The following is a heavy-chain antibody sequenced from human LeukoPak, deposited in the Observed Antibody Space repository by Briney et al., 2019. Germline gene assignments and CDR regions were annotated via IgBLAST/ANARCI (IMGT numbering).Heavy chain of an antibody. CDR3: ARHVGDVGSNINHYYYYMDV. D-gene: IGHD3-10*01. J-gene: IGHJ6*03. CDR1: GGSISSSSYY. Sequence: SETLSLTCTVSGGSISSSSYYWGWIRQPPGKGLEWIGSIYYSGSTYYNPSLKSRVTISVDTSKNQFSLKLSYVTAADTAVYYCARHVGDVGSNINHYYYYMDVWGKGTTVTVSS. V-gene: IGHV4-39*01. CDR2: IYYSGST.